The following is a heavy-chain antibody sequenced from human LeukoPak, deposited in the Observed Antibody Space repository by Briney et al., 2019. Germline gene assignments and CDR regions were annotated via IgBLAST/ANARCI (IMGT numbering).Heavy chain of an antibody. CDR1: GGSFSGYY. V-gene: IGHV4-34*01. CDR3: ARTVGATSFDAFDI. J-gene: IGHJ3*02. D-gene: IGHD1-26*01. Sequence: SETLSLTCAVYGGSFSGYYWSWIRQPPGKGLEWIGEINHSGSTNYNPSLKSRVTISVDKSKNQFPLKLSSVTAADTAVYYCARTVGATSFDAFDIWGQGTMVTVSS. CDR2: INHSGST.